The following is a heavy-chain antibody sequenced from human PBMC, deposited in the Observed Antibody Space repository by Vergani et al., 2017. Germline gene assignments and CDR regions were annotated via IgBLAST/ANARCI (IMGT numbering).Heavy chain of an antibody. D-gene: IGHD2-21*02. J-gene: IGHJ6*02. CDR1: GYSFTSYW. Sequence: EVPLVQSGAAVKKPGESLKISCTGSGYSFTSYWIGWVRQMPGKGLEWMGIIYPGDSDTRYSPSFQGQVTISADKSISTAYLQWSSLKASDTAMYYCARVVTTSYYYYYYGMDVWGQGTTVTVSS. CDR2: IYPGDSDT. V-gene: IGHV5-51*01. CDR3: ARVVTTSYYYYYYGMDV.